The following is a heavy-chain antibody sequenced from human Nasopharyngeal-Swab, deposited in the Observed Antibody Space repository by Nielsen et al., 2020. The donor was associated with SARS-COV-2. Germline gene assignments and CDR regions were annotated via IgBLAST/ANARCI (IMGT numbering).Heavy chain of an antibody. CDR1: GFTFSSYA. V-gene: IGHV3-30*04. D-gene: IGHD6-19*01. CDR2: ISYDGSNK. J-gene: IGHJ4*02. Sequence: GGSLRLSCAASGFTFSSYAMHWVRQAPGKGLEWVAVISYDGSNKYYADSVKGRFTISRDNSKNTLYLQMNSLRAEDTAVYYCARTGGPVYGLVVDYWGQGTLATASS. CDR3: ARTGGPVYGLVVDY.